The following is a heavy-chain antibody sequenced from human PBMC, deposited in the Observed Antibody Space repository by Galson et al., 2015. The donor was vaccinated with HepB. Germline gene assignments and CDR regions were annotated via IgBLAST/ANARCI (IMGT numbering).Heavy chain of an antibody. CDR3: AKAASMVRGVSLGSSYYYYYYGMDV. J-gene: IGHJ6*02. CDR2: ISGSGGST. Sequence: SLRLSCAASGFTFSSYWMSWVRQALGKGLEWVSAISGSGGSTYYADSVKGRFTISRDNSKNTLYLQMNSLRAEDTAVYYCAKAASMVRGVSLGSSYYYYYYGMDVWGQGTTVTVSS. D-gene: IGHD3-10*01. V-gene: IGHV3-23*01. CDR1: GFTFSSYW.